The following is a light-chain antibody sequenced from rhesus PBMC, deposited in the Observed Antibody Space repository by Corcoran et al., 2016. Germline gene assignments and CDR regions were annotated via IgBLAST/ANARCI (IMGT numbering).Light chain of an antibody. V-gene: IGKV1-74*01. CDR3: QHGYGTPYS. J-gene: IGKJ2*01. CDR2: KAS. CDR1: ENVNNY. Sequence: DIQMTQSPSSLSASVGDRVTITCRASENVNNYLNWYQQKPGKAPKLLIYKASNLQSGVPSRFSGSGSGTDYTFTISSLQPEDVATYYWQHGYGTPYSFGQGTKVEIK.